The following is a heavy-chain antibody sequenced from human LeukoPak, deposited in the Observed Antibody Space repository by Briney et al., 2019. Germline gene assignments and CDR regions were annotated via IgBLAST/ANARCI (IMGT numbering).Heavy chain of an antibody. CDR3: ATGRGDYGYYFDY. V-gene: IGHV1-24*01. CDR1: GYTLTELS. CDR2: FDPEDGET. Sequence: GASVKVSCKVSGYTLTELSMHWARQAPGKGLWWMGGFDPEDGETIYAQKFQGRVTMTEDTSTDTAYMELSSLRSEDTAVYYCATGRGDYGYYFDYWGQGTLVTVSS. D-gene: IGHD4-17*01. J-gene: IGHJ4*02.